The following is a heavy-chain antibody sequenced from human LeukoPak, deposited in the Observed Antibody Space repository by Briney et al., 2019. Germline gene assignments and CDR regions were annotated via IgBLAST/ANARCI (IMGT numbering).Heavy chain of an antibody. J-gene: IGHJ6*02. CDR1: GFTFSSYG. V-gene: IGHV3-23*01. CDR2: LSGSGGST. CDR3: AKAFSGSYSRGDYYYGMDV. Sequence: GGSLRLSCAAPGFTFSSYGMHWVRQAPGKGLEWVSTLSGSGGSTYYADSVKGRFTISRDNSKNTLYLQMNSLRAEDTAVYYCAKAFSGSYSRGDYYYGMDVWGQGTTVTVSS. D-gene: IGHD1-26*01.